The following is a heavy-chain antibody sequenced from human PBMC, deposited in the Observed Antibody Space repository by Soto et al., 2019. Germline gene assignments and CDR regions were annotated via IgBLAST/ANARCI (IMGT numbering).Heavy chain of an antibody. CDR3: ARAHCSGGSCYSVQHWFDP. Sequence: QVQLQESGPGLVKPSGTLSLTCAVSGGSISSSNWWSWVRQPPGKGLEWIGEMYHSGSTNHNPSLKIRVNISVDKSKNQFSLKLSSVTAAHTTVYYCARAHCSGGSCYSVQHWFDPWGQGTLVTVSS. CDR1: GGSISSSNW. CDR2: MYHSGST. D-gene: IGHD2-15*01. V-gene: IGHV4-4*02. J-gene: IGHJ5*02.